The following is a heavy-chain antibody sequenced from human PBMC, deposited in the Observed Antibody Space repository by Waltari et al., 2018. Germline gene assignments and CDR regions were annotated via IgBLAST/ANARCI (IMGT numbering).Heavy chain of an antibody. CDR1: GYTFTDFY. Sequence: QVQLVQSGAEVKKPGASVKVSCKASGYTFTDFYMHWVRQAPGQGLEWMGIVTPNGGSTTYAQKLQDRVTMTRDTSTSTVYMELSSLRSEDTAVYYCARAGSTLIWGVAEWGQGTLVTVSS. D-gene: IGHD2-2*01. J-gene: IGHJ4*02. V-gene: IGHV1-46*04. CDR2: VTPNGGST. CDR3: ARAGSTLIWGVAE.